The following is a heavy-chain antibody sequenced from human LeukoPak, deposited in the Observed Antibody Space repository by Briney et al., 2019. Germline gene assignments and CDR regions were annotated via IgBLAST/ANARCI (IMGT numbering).Heavy chain of an antibody. CDR3: ARADGGNSSGLKAL. V-gene: IGHV3-74*01. D-gene: IGHD5-18*01. CDR2: ISGDESST. J-gene: IGHJ4*02. CDR1: GFTFRNFW. Sequence: GGSLRLSCAASGFTFRNFWMHWVRQAPGKGLVWVSRISGDESSTSYADSVKGRFTISRDNAKNTLYLHMNSLRAEDTAVYYCARADGGNSSGLKALWGQGTLVTVSS.